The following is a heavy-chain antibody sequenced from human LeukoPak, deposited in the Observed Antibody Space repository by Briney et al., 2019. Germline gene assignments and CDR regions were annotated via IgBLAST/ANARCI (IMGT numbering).Heavy chain of an antibody. Sequence: GGSLRLSCAASGFTFSSYSMNWVRQAPGKGLEWVSSISSSSSYIYYADSVKGRFTISRDDAKNSLYLQMNSLRAEDTAVYYCARDRYSSSWSDYYYCYMDVWGKGTTVTVSS. CDR2: ISSSSSYI. D-gene: IGHD6-13*01. J-gene: IGHJ6*03. CDR1: GFTFSSYS. CDR3: ARDRYSSSWSDYYYCYMDV. V-gene: IGHV3-21*01.